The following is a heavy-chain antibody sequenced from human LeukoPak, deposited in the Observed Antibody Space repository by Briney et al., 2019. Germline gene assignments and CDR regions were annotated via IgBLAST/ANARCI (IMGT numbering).Heavy chain of an antibody. D-gene: IGHD3-22*01. V-gene: IGHV4-31*03. CDR3: STSADSAGYLTSFDP. CDR1: GVSISNGGFY. CDR2: IYHTGTT. Sequence: SETLSLTCSVSGVSISNGGFYWSWIRQSPGKGLEWIGYIYHTGTTYYNPSLKSRVTISVDTSKNQFSLKVRSVTASDAAVYYCSTSADSAGYLTSFDPWGQGTLVTVSS. J-gene: IGHJ5*02.